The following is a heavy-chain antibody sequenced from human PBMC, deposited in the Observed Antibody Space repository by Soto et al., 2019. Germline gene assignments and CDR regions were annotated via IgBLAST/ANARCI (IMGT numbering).Heavy chain of an antibody. Sequence: SETLSLTCTVSGGSISSGGYYWSWIRQHPGKGLEWIGYIYYSGSTYYNPSLKSRVTISVDTSKNQFSLKLSSVTAADTAVYYCARDPEVNAFDIWGQGTMVTVSS. V-gene: IGHV4-31*03. D-gene: IGHD2-21*01. CDR2: IYYSGST. CDR3: ARDPEVNAFDI. CDR1: GGSISSGGYY. J-gene: IGHJ3*02.